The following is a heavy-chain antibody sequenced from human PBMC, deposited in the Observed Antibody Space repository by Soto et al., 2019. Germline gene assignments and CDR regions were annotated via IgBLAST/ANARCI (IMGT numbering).Heavy chain of an antibody. CDR2: IYYSGST. CDR3: ARVTGGVYASWFDP. Sequence: KPSETLSLTSTVSGGSISSYYWSWIRQPPGKGLEWIGYIYYSGSTNYNPSLKSRVTISVDTSKNQFSLKLSSVTAADTAVYYCARVTGGVYASWFDPWGQGTLVTVSS. V-gene: IGHV4-59*01. D-gene: IGHD2-8*01. CDR1: GGSISSYY. J-gene: IGHJ5*02.